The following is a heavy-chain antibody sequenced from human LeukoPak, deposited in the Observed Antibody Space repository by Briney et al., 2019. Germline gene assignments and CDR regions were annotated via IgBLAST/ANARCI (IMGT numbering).Heavy chain of an antibody. CDR2: IYYSGST. D-gene: IGHD2-2*01. Sequence: SETLSLTCTVSGGSISSYYWSWIRQPPGKGLEWIGYIYYSGSTNYNPSLKSRVTISVDTSKNQFSLKLSSVTAADTAVYYCASYQYPGYYYMDVWGKGTTVTVSS. CDR3: ASYQYPGYYYMDV. V-gene: IGHV4-59*12. J-gene: IGHJ6*03. CDR1: GGSISSYY.